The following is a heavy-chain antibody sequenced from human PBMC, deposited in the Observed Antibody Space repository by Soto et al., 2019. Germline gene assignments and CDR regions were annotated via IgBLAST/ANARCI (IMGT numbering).Heavy chain of an antibody. CDR3: ARPQVASGWYALDP. CDR2: IYPGDSDT. D-gene: IGHD6-19*01. CDR1: GYSFTSYW. J-gene: IGHJ5*02. V-gene: IGHV5-51*01. Sequence: PGESLKISCKGSGYSFTSYWIGWVRQMPGKGLEWMGIIYPGDSDTRYSPSFQGQVTISADKSNSIAYLQWSSLKASDTAVYYCARPQVASGWYALDPWGQGTVVTGSS.